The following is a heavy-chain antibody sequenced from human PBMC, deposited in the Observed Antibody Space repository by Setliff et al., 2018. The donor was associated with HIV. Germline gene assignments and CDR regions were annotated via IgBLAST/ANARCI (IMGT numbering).Heavy chain of an antibody. J-gene: IGHJ4*02. Sequence: PSETLSLTCTVSGGSISSGSYWGWIRQPPGKGLEWIGSIYYSGSTYYNPSLQSRVTISVDTSKNLFSLGLSSVTASDTAVYYCARQAIFGYYDSSGYLDYWGQGTLVTVSS. V-gene: IGHV4-39*01. CDR2: IYYSGST. D-gene: IGHD3-22*01. CDR3: ARQAIFGYYDSSGYLDY. CDR1: GGSISSGSY.